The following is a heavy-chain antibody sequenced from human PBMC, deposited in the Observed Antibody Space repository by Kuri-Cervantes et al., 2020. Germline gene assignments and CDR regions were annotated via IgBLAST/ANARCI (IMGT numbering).Heavy chain of an antibody. J-gene: IGHJ3*02. CDR3: ASGRGGAFDI. CDR1: GGSISSSSYY. Sequence: ESLKISCTVSGGSISSSSYYWGWIRQPPGKGLEWIGSIYYSGSTYYNPSLKSRVTISVDTSKNQFSLKPSSVTAADTAVYYCASGRGGAFDIWGQGTMVTVSS. CDR2: IYYSGST. D-gene: IGHD1-1*01. V-gene: IGHV4-39*07.